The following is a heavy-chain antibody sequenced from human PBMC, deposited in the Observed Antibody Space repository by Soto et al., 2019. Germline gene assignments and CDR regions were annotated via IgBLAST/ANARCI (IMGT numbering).Heavy chain of an antibody. D-gene: IGHD1-7*01. V-gene: IGHV3-7*05. CDR2: IKQDGSEK. CDR1: GFTFSSYW. Sequence: GGSLRLSCAASGFTFSSYWMSWVRQAPGKGLEWVANIKQDGSEKYYVDSVKGRFTISRDNAKNSLYLQMNSLRAEDTAVYYCARGDDWNYRRGDYYYGMDVWGQGTTVTVSS. CDR3: ARGDDWNYRRGDYYYGMDV. J-gene: IGHJ6*02.